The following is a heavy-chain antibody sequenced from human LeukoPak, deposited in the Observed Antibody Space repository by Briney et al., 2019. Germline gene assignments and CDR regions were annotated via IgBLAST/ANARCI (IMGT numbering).Heavy chain of an antibody. V-gene: IGHV3-7*01. D-gene: IGHD6-6*01. CDR2: INQDGSVE. Sequence: GGSLRLSCAASGFSFSSYWMNWVRQAPGMGLEWVANINQDGSVEHFVDSVKGRFAISRDNAKNSLYLRMNSLTVEDTGVYYCVRDPAAAPYYDSWGQGTLVTVSS. CDR1: GFSFSSYW. CDR3: VRDPAAAPYYDS. J-gene: IGHJ4*02.